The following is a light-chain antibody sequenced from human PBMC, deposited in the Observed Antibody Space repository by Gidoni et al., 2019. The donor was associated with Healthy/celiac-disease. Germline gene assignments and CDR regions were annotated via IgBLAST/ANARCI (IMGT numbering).Light chain of an antibody. Sequence: DIVLTQSPGTLSLSPGERATLSCRASQSVSSSYLAWYQQKPGQSPRLLIYCASSRATGIPDRFSGSGSGTDFTLTISRLEPEDFAVYYCQQYGSSPPTFGQGTKVEIK. CDR1: QSVSSSY. V-gene: IGKV3-20*01. CDR3: QQYGSSPPT. J-gene: IGKJ1*01. CDR2: CAS.